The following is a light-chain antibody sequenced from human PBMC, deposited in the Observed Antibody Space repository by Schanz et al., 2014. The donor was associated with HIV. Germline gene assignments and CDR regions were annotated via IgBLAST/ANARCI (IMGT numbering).Light chain of an antibody. CDR3: QTWDTGIQV. J-gene: IGLJ3*02. CDR1: SGHSTYI. Sequence: QSVLTQSSSASASLGASVKLTCTLSSGHSTYIIAWHQQQPGKAPRYLMRLEGSGTYNQGSELPDRFSGSSSGADRYLTISNLQSEDEADYYWQTWDTGIQVFGGGTKLTVL. V-gene: IGLV4-60*03. CDR2: LEGSGTY.